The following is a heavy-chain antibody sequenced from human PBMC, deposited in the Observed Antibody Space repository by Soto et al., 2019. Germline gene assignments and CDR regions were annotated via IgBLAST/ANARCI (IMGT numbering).Heavy chain of an antibody. CDR2: IYHSGST. J-gene: IGHJ6*03. CDR1: SGSIRSNNW. V-gene: IGHV4-4*02. Sequence: XXTLSLPFAVSSGSIRSNNWWSWVRQPPGKGLEWIGEIYHSGSTNYSPSFKSRVAISVDKSKDQFSLKLSSVTDADTAVYYCASVLRDYYYYTMDVWGKGTTVTVSS. CDR3: ASVLRDYYYYTMDV.